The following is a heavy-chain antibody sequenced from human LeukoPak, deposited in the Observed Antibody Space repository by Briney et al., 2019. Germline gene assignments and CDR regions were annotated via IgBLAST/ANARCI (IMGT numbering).Heavy chain of an antibody. J-gene: IGHJ3*02. D-gene: IGHD3-22*01. Sequence: GASVKVSCKASGYTFTSYDINWVRQATGQGLEWMGWMNPNSGNTGYAQKFQGRVTMTRDTSISTAYMELSRLRSDDTAVYYCARSYYDSSGYTFQSEGNDAFDIWGQGTMVTVSS. CDR1: GYTFTSYD. V-gene: IGHV1-8*02. CDR3: ARSYYDSSGYTFQSEGNDAFDI. CDR2: MNPNSGNT.